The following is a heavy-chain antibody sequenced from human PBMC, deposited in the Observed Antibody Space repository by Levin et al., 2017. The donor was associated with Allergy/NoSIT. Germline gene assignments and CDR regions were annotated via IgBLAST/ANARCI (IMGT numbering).Heavy chain of an antibody. D-gene: IGHD6-19*01. CDR2: IWYDGNNK. Sequence: PGGSLRLSCAASGFTFSSYGMHWVRQAPGKGLEWVAVIWYDGNNKYYADSVKGRFTITRDNSKNTLYLQMNSLRAEDTAVYYCAREAYSSGWYCDYWGQGTLVTVSP. J-gene: IGHJ4*02. CDR1: GFTFSSYG. V-gene: IGHV3-33*01. CDR3: AREAYSSGWYCDY.